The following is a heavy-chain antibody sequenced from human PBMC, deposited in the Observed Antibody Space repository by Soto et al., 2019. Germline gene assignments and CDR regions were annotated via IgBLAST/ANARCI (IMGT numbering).Heavy chain of an antibody. CDR1: GGSISSGGYY. CDR2: IYYSGST. J-gene: IGHJ6*02. V-gene: IGHV4-31*03. D-gene: IGHD3-22*01. CDR3: ARESRVGSGYYYYYYGMDV. Sequence: TLSLTCTVSGGSISSGGYYWSWIRQHPGKGLEWIGYIYYSGSTYYNPSLKSRVTISVDTSKNQFSLKLSSVTAADTAVYYCARESRVGSGYYYYYYGMDVWGQGTTVTVSS.